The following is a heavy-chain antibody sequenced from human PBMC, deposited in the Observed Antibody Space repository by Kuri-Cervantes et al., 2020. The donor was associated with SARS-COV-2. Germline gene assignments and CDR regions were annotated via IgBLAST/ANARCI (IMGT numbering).Heavy chain of an antibody. V-gene: IGHV1-8*01. D-gene: IGHD6-13*01. J-gene: IGHJ4*02. Sequence: ASVKVSCKASGYTFTSYDINWVRQATRQGLEWMGWMNPNSGNTGYAQKFQGRVTMTRNTSISTAYMELSSLRSEDTAVYYCARLPAVAGPQLPLDYWGQGTLVTVSS. CDR3: ARLPAVAGPQLPLDY. CDR1: GYTFTSYD. CDR2: MNPNSGNT.